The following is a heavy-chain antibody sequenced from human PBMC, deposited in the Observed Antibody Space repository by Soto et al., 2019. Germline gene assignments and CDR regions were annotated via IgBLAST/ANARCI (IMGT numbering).Heavy chain of an antibody. Sequence: QVQLVQSGAEVKKPGASVKVSCKASGYTFSNYGISWVRQAPGQGLEWMGWINGYNGNTNYAQKFQGRVSMTTDTSTSTAYMELRSLRSDDTAVFYCARDVAYSTSYHKFDYGGQGSLVTVSS. J-gene: IGHJ4*02. V-gene: IGHV1-18*01. CDR3: ARDVAYSTSYHKFDY. CDR1: GYTFSNYG. CDR2: INGYNGNT. D-gene: IGHD6-6*01.